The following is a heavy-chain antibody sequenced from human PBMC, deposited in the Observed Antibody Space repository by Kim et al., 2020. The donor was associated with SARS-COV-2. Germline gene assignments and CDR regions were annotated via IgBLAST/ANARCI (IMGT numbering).Heavy chain of an antibody. CDR1: GGSISSYY. CDR3: ARGGATVKDDAFDL. J-gene: IGHJ3*01. D-gene: IGHD4-17*01. CDR2: ISHSGST. Sequence: SETLSLTCTVSGGSISSYYWSWIRQPPGKGLEWLGYISHSGSTNYNPSLKSRVTISVDTSKNQFSLKLSSVTAADTAVYYCARGGATVKDDAFDLWGQGTMVTVSS. V-gene: IGHV4-59*01.